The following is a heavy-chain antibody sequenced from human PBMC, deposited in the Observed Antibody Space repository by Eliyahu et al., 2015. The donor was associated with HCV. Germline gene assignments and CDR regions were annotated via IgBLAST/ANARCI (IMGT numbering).Heavy chain of an antibody. CDR1: GGSFSGYY. CDR3: AAGIAARYYYYYGMDV. V-gene: IGHV4-34*01. D-gene: IGHD6-6*01. J-gene: IGHJ6*02. CDR2: XNHSGSX. Sequence: QVQLQQWGAGLLKPSETLSLTCAVYGGSFSGYYWXWXRQPPGKGLEWIGEXNHSGSXNYNPSLKSRVTISVDTSKNQFSLKLSSVTAADTAVYYCAAGIAARYYYYYGMDVWGQGTTVTVSS.